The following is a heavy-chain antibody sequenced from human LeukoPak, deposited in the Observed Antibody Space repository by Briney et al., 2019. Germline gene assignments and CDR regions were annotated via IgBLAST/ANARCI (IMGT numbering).Heavy chain of an antibody. J-gene: IGHJ4*02. CDR2: ISSNGGST. Sequence: GGSLRLSSSASGFTFSSYAMHWVRQAPGKGLEYVSAISSNGGSTYYADSVKGRFTISRDNSKNTLYLQMSSLRAEDTAVYYCVKHYGDYEWVVFGNLDYWGQGTLVTVSS. D-gene: IGHD4-17*01. CDR1: GFTFSSYA. V-gene: IGHV3-64D*06. CDR3: VKHYGDYEWVVFGNLDY.